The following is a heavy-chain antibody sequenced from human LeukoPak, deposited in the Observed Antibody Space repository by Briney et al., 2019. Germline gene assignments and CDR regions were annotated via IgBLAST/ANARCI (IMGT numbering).Heavy chain of an antibody. J-gene: IGHJ6*03. D-gene: IGHD6-6*01. CDR3: ARTSIAARPGNSVGYYMDV. V-gene: IGHV4-4*02. Sequence: SETLSLTCAVSGGSISSSNWWSWVRQPLGKGLEWIGEIYHSGSTNYNPSLKSRVTISVDKSKNQFSLKLSSVTAADTAVYYCARTSIAARPGNSVGYYMDVWGKGTTVTVSS. CDR2: IYHSGST. CDR1: GGSISSSNW.